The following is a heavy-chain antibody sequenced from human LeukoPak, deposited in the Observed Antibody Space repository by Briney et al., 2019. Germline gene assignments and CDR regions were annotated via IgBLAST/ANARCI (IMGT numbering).Heavy chain of an antibody. CDR3: ARGGYSYGYAIDY. CDR2: IIPIFGTA. J-gene: IGHJ4*02. CDR1: GGTFSSYA. Sequence: SVKVSCKASGGTFSSYAISWVRQAPGQGLEWMGGIIPIFGTANYAQKFQGRVTITADESTSTAYMELSSLRSEGTAVYYCARGGYSYGYAIDYWGQGTLVTVSS. V-gene: IGHV1-69*13. D-gene: IGHD5-18*01.